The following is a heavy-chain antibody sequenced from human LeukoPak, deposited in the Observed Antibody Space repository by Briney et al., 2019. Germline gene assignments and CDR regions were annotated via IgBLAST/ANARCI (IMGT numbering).Heavy chain of an antibody. Sequence: SETLSLTCTVSGGSISSSSYYWGWIRQPPGKGLEWIGRIYYSGSTYYNPSLKSRVTISVDTSKNQFSLKLSSVTAADTAVYYCARHRSSTYYDIWNFDYWGQGTLVTVSS. CDR1: GGSISSSSYY. CDR2: IYYSGST. V-gene: IGHV4-39*01. J-gene: IGHJ4*02. CDR3: ARHRSSTYYDIWNFDY. D-gene: IGHD3-3*01.